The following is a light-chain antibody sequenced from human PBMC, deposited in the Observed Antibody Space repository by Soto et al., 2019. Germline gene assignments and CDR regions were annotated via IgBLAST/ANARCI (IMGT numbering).Light chain of an antibody. J-gene: IGKJ5*01. CDR1: QGISSA. Sequence: AIQLTQSPSSLSASVGDRVTITCRASQGISSALAWYQQKPGKAPKLLIYDASSLESGVPPRFSGSGSGTDFTLTISSLQPEDFATYYYQQFNSYPRAFGQGTRLEIK. V-gene: IGKV1-13*02. CDR3: QQFNSYPRA. CDR2: DAS.